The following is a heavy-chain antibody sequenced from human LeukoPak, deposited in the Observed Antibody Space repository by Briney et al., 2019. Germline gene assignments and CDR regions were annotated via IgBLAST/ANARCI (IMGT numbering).Heavy chain of an antibody. D-gene: IGHD3-10*01. Sequence: VASVTVSFTASGYTFTIYGISWVRQAPGQGVEWMGWISAYNGNTNYAQKLQGRVTMTTDTSTSTAYMELRSLRSDDTAVYYCARDYLLWFGKNWFDPWGQGTLVTVSS. CDR3: ARDYLLWFGKNWFDP. V-gene: IGHV1-18*01. CDR2: ISAYNGNT. CDR1: GYTFTIYG. J-gene: IGHJ5*02.